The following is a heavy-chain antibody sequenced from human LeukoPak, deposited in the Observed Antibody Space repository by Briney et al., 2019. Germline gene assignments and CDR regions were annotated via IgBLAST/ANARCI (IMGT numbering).Heavy chain of an antibody. CDR2: IYPDDSDS. CDR3: ARVGSVTNFDVVSYYFDY. J-gene: IGHJ4*02. Sequence: GESLKISCKASGYSFDYYWIAWVRQMPGKGLEWMGIIYPDDSDSTYSPSFQGQVTISVDKSINTAYLQWSSLKASNTAIYYCARVGSVTNFDVVSYYFDYWGQGTLVTVSS. D-gene: IGHD3-3*01. CDR1: GYSFDYYW. V-gene: IGHV5-51*01.